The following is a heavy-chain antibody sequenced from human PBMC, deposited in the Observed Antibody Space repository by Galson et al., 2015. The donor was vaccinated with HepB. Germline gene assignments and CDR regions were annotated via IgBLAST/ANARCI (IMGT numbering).Heavy chain of an antibody. J-gene: IGHJ4*02. D-gene: IGHD3-16*02. CDR2: LSYDGTNK. V-gene: IGHV3-30*04. CDR1: GFTFSIYA. Sequence: SLRLSCAASGFTFSIYAMHWVRQAPGKGLESVAVLSYDGTNKYYADSVRGRFTISRDISKNTLYLQMNSLRAEDTAVYYCARVYLWGSYRYAPFDYWGQGTLVTVS. CDR3: ARVYLWGSYRYAPFDY.